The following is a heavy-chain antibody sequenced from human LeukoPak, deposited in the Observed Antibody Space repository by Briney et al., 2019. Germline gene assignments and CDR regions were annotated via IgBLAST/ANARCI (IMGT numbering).Heavy chain of an antibody. D-gene: IGHD6-19*01. J-gene: IGHJ4*02. CDR1: GFTFSSYN. CDR2: ISSSSSTI. CDR3: AAGGGGRGWYEDY. Sequence: GGSLRLSCGASGFTFSSYNMNWVRQAPGKGLEWVSFISSSSSTIYYADSVKGRFTISRDNAKNSLYLQMNSLRVEDTAVYYCAAGGGGRGWYEDYWGQGTLVTVSS. V-gene: IGHV3-48*01.